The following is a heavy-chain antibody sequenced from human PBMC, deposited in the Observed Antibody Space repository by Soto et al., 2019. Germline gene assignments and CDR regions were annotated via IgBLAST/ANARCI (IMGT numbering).Heavy chain of an antibody. CDR1: GFTFSSYA. Sequence: GGSLRLSCAASGFTFSSYAMYWVRQAPGKGLEWVSGIRDSGSTTYYADSVKGRFTISRDNSKNTLYLQMNSLRAEDTAAYYCARGSGSSAYSHFDYWGQGTLVTVSS. V-gene: IGHV3-23*01. CDR2: IRDSGSTT. D-gene: IGHD3-22*01. J-gene: IGHJ4*02. CDR3: ARGSGSSAYSHFDY.